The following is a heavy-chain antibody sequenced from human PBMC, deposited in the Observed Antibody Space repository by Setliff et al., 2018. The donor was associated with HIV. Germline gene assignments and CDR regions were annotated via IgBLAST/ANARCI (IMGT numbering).Heavy chain of an antibody. V-gene: IGHV1-18*04. J-gene: IGHJ3*02. CDR1: GYTFNSYT. CDR3: ARAPPPLRYFDWEPLDAFDI. D-gene: IGHD3-9*01. CDR2: ISPYNGNT. Sequence: ASVKVSCKASGYTFNSYTISWLRQAPGQGLEWMGWISPYNGNTDYAQEMQGRLTMTTDTSTSTAYMDLESLTSDDTAVYYCARAPPPLRYFDWEPLDAFDIWGQGTMVNVS.